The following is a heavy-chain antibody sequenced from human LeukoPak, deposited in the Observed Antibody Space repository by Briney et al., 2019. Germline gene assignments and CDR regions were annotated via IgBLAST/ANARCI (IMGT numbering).Heavy chain of an antibody. J-gene: IGHJ6*03. CDR2: MSPTSGNT. Sequence: SVKVSCKASGYSFTTFHINWVRQATGQGLEWMGWMSPTSGNTGYAEKLQGRVSMTRNTSIDTAYMELSSLKSEDTAVYYCARSLAGRTYYYYMDAWGSGTTVTVSS. CDR3: ARSLAGRTYYYYMDA. D-gene: IGHD6-6*01. V-gene: IGHV1-8*01. CDR1: GYSFTTFH.